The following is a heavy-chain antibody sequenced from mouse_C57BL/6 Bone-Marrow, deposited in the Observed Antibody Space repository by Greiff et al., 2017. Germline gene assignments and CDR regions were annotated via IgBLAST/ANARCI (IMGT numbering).Heavy chain of an antibody. CDR2: IHPNSGST. J-gene: IGHJ1*03. D-gene: IGHD4-1*01. Sequence: QVQLKEPGAELVKPGASVKLSCKASGYTFTSYWMHWVKQRPGQGLEWIGMIHPNSGSTNYNEKFKSKATLTVDKSSSTAYMQLSSLTSEDSAVYYCARRDWGYWYFDGWGTGTTVTVS. V-gene: IGHV1-64*01. CDR3: ARRDWGYWYFDG. CDR1: GYTFTSYW.